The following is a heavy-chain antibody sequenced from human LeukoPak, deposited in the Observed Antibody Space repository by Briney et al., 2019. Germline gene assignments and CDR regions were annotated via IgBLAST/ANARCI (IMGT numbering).Heavy chain of an antibody. CDR1: GYTYTSYY. CDR3: ARDFVVRGVIHY. J-gene: IGHJ4*02. V-gene: IGHV1-46*01. Sequence: ASVKVSCEASGYTYTSYYMHWVRQAPGQGLEWMGIINPSGGSTSYAQKFQGRVTMTRDTSTSTVYMELSSLRSEDTAVYYCARDFVVRGVIHYWGQGTLVTVSS. D-gene: IGHD3-10*01. CDR2: INPSGGST.